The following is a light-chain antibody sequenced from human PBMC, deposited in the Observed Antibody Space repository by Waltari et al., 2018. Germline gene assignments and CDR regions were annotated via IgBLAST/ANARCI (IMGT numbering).Light chain of an antibody. CDR2: QDT. V-gene: IGLV3-1*01. CDR1: MWGRQY. Sequence: SSELTQPPSVSVSPGPTASITCPGYMWGRQYACWYQQKAGQSPVLVIYQDTKRPSGIPERFSGSNSGNTATLTISGTQTMDEADYYCQAWDTSGVVFGGGTKLTVL. J-gene: IGLJ2*01. CDR3: QAWDTSGVV.